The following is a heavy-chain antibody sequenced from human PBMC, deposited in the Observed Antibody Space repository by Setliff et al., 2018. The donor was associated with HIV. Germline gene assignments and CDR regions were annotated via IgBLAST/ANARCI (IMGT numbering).Heavy chain of an antibody. V-gene: IGHV4-59*11. CDR3: ARVSRLHPFDP. Sequence: SETLSLTCTVSGGSINSHYWSWIRQTPGKGLQWIGLIYYTGIPTYNPSLEGRITMSVDRSKNQFSLRLTSVTAADTAMYYCARVSRLHPFDPWGQGTLVTLSS. J-gene: IGHJ5*02. CDR1: GGSINSHY. CDR2: IYYTGIP. D-gene: IGHD2-15*01.